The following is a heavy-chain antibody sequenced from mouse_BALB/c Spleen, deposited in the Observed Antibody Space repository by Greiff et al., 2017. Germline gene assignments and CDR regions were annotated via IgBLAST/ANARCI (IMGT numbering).Heavy chain of an antibody. J-gene: IGHJ4*01. Sequence: EVQVVESGGGLVKPGGSLKLSCAASGFTFSDYYMYWVRQTPEKRLEWVATISDGGSYTYYPDSVKGRFTISRDNAKNNLYLQMSSLKSEDTAMYYCAREGGNYGGDYWGQGTSVTVSS. CDR1: GFTFSDYY. D-gene: IGHD2-1*01. CDR3: AREGGNYGGDY. V-gene: IGHV5-4*02. CDR2: ISDGGSYT.